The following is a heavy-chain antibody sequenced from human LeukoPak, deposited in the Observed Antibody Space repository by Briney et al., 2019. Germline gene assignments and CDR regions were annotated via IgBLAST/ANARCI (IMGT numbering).Heavy chain of an antibody. CDR2: IYYSGST. V-gene: IGHV4-39*01. D-gene: IGHD6-19*01. CDR1: GGSIGSTNYY. Sequence: SETLSLTCTVSGGSIGSTNYYWGWIRQPPGKGLEWIANIYYSGSTYYNPSLKSRVTVSVDTSKNQFSLRLNSVTAADTSIYYCARIPTNAVPSAHNGFDIWGQGTMLTVSS. CDR3: ARIPTNAVPSAHNGFDI. J-gene: IGHJ3*02.